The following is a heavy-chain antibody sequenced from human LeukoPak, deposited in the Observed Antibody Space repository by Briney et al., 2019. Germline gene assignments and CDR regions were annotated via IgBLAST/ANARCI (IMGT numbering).Heavy chain of an antibody. CDR1: GDSINSSTYR. CDR2: IFYIGNP. Sequence: SETLSLTCTVSGDSINSSTYRWGWIRQPPGKGLEWIGSIFYIGNPYYNPSLKSRVTSSVDTSKNQFSLKLTSVTAADTATYYCAILRFGELIDDWGQGTLVTVSS. CDR3: AILRFGELIDD. J-gene: IGHJ4*02. V-gene: IGHV4-39*01. D-gene: IGHD3-10*01.